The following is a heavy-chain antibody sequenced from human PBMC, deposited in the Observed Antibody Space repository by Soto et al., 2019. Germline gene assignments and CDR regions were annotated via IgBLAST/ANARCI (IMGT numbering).Heavy chain of an antibody. Sequence: GGSLRLSCAASGFTLSDYWMRWVRQVPGKGLLWVSRISVDGGDTTYADSVKGRFTISRDNAKNTLYLQMDTLRAEDTAIYYCVIAPEQRPIDYWGPGSLVTGSS. CDR3: VIAPEQRPIDY. CDR1: GFTLSDYW. CDR2: ISVDGGDT. J-gene: IGHJ4*03. V-gene: IGHV3-74*01. D-gene: IGHD6-19*01.